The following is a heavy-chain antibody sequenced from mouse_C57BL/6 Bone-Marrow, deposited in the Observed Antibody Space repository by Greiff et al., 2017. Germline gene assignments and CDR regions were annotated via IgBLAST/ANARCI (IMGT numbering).Heavy chain of an antibody. Sequence: VQLQQSGPGLVQPSQSLSITCTASGFSFTSYGVHWVRQSPGKGLEWLGVIWSGGSTDYNAAFISRLSISTDNSESQVFFKMNSLQADDTAIYYCARKGWLLRENTMDYWGQETSVTVSS. D-gene: IGHD2-3*01. CDR1: GFSFTSYG. J-gene: IGHJ4*01. V-gene: IGHV2-2*01. CDR3: ARKGWLLRENTMDY. CDR2: IWSGGST.